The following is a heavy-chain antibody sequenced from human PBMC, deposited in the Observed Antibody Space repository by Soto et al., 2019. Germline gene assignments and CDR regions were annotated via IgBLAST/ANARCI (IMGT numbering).Heavy chain of an antibody. J-gene: IGHJ4*02. V-gene: IGHV3-30-3*01. CDR3: ARSAPTALDY. CDR1: GFTFSSYA. CDR2: ISYDGSNK. Sequence: QVQLVESGGGVVQPGRSLRLSCAASGFTFSSYAMHWVRQAPGKGLEWVAVISYDGSNKYYADSVKGRFTISRDNSKNTLYLQMNSLRAEDTAVYYCARSAPTALDYWGQGTLVTVSS.